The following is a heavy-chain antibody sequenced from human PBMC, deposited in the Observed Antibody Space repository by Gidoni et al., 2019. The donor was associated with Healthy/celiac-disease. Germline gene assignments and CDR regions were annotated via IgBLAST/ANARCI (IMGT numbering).Heavy chain of an antibody. CDR1: VVTFSSYG. Sequence: QVQLVESGGGVVQPGRSLRHSCAAPVVTFSSYGMHWVRQAPGKGLEWVAVISYDGSNKYYADSVKGRFTISRDNSKNTLYLQMNSLRAEDTAVYYCAKDVGITMIVVVIRGFDYWGQGTLVTVSS. CDR3: AKDVGITMIVVVIRGFDY. CDR2: ISYDGSNK. J-gene: IGHJ4*02. V-gene: IGHV3-30*18. D-gene: IGHD3-22*01.